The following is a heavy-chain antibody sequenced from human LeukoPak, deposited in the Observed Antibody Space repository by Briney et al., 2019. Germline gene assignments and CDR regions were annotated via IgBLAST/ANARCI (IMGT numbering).Heavy chain of an antibody. Sequence: SGTLSLTCAVYGGSFSGYYWSWIRQPPGKGLEWIGEINHSGSTNYNPSLKSRVTISVDTSKNQSSLKLSSVTAADTAVYYCARSAHGRRVVPAASRYYYYGMDVWGKGTTVTVSS. CDR3: ARSAHGRRVVPAASRYYYYGMDV. J-gene: IGHJ6*04. V-gene: IGHV4-34*01. CDR1: GGSFSGYY. D-gene: IGHD2-2*01. CDR2: INHSGST.